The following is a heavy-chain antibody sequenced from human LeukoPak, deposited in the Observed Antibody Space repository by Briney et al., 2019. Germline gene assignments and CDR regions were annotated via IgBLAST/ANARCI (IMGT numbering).Heavy chain of an antibody. Sequence: GGSLRLSCAASGFTFSSYGMHWVRQAPGKGLEWVAFIRYDGSNKYYADSVKGRFTISRDNSKNTLYLQMNSLRAEDTAVYYCAKSLRQWLVTDAFDIWGQGTMVTVSS. CDR1: GFTFSSYG. CDR2: IRYDGSNK. D-gene: IGHD6-19*01. V-gene: IGHV3-30*02. J-gene: IGHJ3*02. CDR3: AKSLRQWLVTDAFDI.